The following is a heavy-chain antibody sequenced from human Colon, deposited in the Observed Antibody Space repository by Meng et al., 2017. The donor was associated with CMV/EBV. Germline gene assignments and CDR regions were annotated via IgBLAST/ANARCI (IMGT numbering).Heavy chain of an antibody. CDR2: AKNKPWQYGT. CDR1: GFIYGDHF. Sequence: GESLKISYTASGFIYGDHFMDWVRQSPGKGLEWVGRAKNKPWQYGTEYAASVKGRFIISRDDSNGSLYLQMNSLKHEDTAVYYCVRDGRMYAFDYWGQGTLVTVSS. V-gene: IGHV3-72*01. CDR3: VRDGRMYAFDY. J-gene: IGHJ4*02. D-gene: IGHD2-8*01.